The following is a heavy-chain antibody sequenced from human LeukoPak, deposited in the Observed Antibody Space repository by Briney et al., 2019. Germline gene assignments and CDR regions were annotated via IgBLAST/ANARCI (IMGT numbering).Heavy chain of an antibody. Sequence: GGSVSLSCTPSGFPFSSCVMLWVRRAPGRGREWVALISYDDGSNKYYADSVKGRFTISRDNSKNTLYLQMNSLRTEDTAVYYCARDVRQGYSYGFHYWGQGTLVTVSS. CDR1: GFPFSSCV. D-gene: IGHD5-18*01. CDR2: ISYDDGSNK. J-gene: IGHJ4*02. CDR3: ARDVRQGYSYGFHY. V-gene: IGHV3-30*04.